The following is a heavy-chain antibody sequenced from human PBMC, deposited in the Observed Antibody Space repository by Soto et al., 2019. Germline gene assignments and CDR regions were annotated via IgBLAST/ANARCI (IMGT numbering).Heavy chain of an antibody. J-gene: IGHJ3*02. CDR2: MYDGGST. Sequence: SQTLPLTCSVSGGSISSYYWRWIRKPQGKGLEWIVYMYDGGSTDYNPSLKSRVTISADTSKNQFSLNLSSVTAADTAVYYCARDLSGGLRPDAFDIWGLGTTVTVSS. V-gene: IGHV4-59*01. CDR3: ARDLSGGLRPDAFDI. D-gene: IGHD5-12*01. CDR1: GGSISSYY.